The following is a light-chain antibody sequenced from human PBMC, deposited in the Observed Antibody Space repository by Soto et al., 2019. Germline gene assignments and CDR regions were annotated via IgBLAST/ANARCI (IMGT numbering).Light chain of an antibody. V-gene: IGKV3-11*01. CDR2: DVF. Sequence: EIVLTQSPATLSLSPGERATLSCRASQSVGGHLAWYQQKPGQAPRLLIYDVFNRATGIPPRFSGSGSGTDFTLSISSLETEDFAAYFCHQRDNWPPTFGGGTKVEIK. CDR3: HQRDNWPPT. J-gene: IGKJ4*01. CDR1: QSVGGH.